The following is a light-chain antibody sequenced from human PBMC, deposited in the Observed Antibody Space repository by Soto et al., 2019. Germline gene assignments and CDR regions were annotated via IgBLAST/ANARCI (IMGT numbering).Light chain of an antibody. Sequence: DIQMTQSPSTLSASVGDTFTITCLASQTISGWLAWYQQRPGKAPNLLIFDASTLESGVPSRFSGTGFGTEFTLTISGLQPEDFATYFCQHCDNYLITFGQGTRLEIK. J-gene: IGKJ5*01. V-gene: IGKV1-5*01. CDR3: QHCDNYLIT. CDR1: QTISGW. CDR2: DAS.